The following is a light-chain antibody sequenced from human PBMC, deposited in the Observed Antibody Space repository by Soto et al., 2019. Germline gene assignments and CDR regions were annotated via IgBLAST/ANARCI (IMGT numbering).Light chain of an antibody. Sequence: DIQMTQSPSCLSASVGDRVTITWRASQGISNYLDWYQQKPGKVPKLLIYAASTLQSGVPSRFSGSGSGTDFTLTISSQQPEDVATYYCQKYNSASPYTFGQGTKLEIK. CDR3: QKYNSASPYT. CDR2: AAS. J-gene: IGKJ2*01. V-gene: IGKV1-27*01. CDR1: QGISNY.